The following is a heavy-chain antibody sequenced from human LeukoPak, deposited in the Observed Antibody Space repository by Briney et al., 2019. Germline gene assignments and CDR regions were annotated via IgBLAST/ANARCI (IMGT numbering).Heavy chain of an antibody. CDR3: ARVLFYSSGNKSNRVDY. CDR2: INPNSGGT. Sequence: ASVKVSCKASGYTFTGYYMHWVRQAPGQGLEWMGWINPNSGGTNYAQKFQGRVTMTRDTSIRTAYMELSRLRSDDTAVYYCARVLFYSSGNKSNRVDYWGQGTLVTVSS. CDR1: GYTFTGYY. V-gene: IGHV1-2*02. D-gene: IGHD6-19*01. J-gene: IGHJ4*02.